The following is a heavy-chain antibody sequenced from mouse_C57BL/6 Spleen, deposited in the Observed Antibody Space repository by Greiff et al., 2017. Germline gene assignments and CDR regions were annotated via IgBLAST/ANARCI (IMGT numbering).Heavy chain of an antibody. CDR3: ARSHYFYSKDFYYAMDY. Sequence: QVQLQQSGAELVRPGTSVKMSCKASGYTFTNYWIGWAKQRPGHGLEWIGDIYPGGGYTNYNEKFKGKATLTADKSSSTAYMQFSSLTSEDSAIYYCARSHYFYSKDFYYAMDYWGQGTSVTVSS. V-gene: IGHV1-63*01. CDR1: GYTFTNYW. D-gene: IGHD2-5*01. J-gene: IGHJ4*01. CDR2: IYPGGGYT.